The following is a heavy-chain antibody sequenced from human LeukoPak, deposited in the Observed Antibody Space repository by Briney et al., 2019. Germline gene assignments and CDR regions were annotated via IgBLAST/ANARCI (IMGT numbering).Heavy chain of an antibody. CDR1: GFTFSSYE. Sequence: GGSLRLSCAASGFTFSSYEMNWVRQSPGKGLEWLSVISGSGGATYYADSVKGRFTISRDNSKNTLYLQMNSLTAEDTAIYYCAKDSCASTSCYWDYWGQGTLVTVSS. J-gene: IGHJ4*02. V-gene: IGHV3-23*01. CDR2: ISGSGGAT. D-gene: IGHD2-2*01. CDR3: AKDSCASTSCYWDY.